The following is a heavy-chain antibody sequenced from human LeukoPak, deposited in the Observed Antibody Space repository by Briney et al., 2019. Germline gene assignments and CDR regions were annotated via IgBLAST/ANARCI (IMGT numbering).Heavy chain of an antibody. CDR3: AKMGTAGTDYYFVY. Sequence: PGRSLRLSCAASGFTFDDYAMHWVRQAPGKGLEWVSGISWNSGSIGYADSVKGRFTISRDNAKNSLYLQMNSLRAEDMALYYCAKMGTAGTDYYFVYCGQRTLDTVSS. V-gene: IGHV3-9*03. CDR2: ISWNSGSI. CDR1: GFTFDDYA. J-gene: IGHJ4*02. D-gene: IGHD6-13*01.